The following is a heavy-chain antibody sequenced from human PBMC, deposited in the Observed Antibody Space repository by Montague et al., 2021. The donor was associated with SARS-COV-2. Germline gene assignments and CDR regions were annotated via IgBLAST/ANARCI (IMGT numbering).Heavy chain of an antibody. V-gene: IGHV4-4*09. J-gene: IGHJ6*02. CDR3: ARVSSTALRGVIKTSGYDALDV. Sequence: SETLSLTCSVSGGSIRRSYWTWIRQAPEKGLEWIGYIYHSGTTKYNPALQSRVTISVDTAKNQFSLNLTSVTAADTAVYYCARVSSTALRGVIKTSGYDALDVWGHGTTVRVSS. D-gene: IGHD3-10*01. CDR1: GGSIRRSY. CDR2: IYHSGTT.